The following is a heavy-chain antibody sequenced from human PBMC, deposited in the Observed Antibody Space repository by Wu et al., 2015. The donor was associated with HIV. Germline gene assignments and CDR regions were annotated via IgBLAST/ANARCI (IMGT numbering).Heavy chain of an antibody. J-gene: IGHJ4*02. CDR3: ATPRSPGFSSAWPTYFDY. V-gene: IGHV1-69*01. CDR1: GNSLTEVS. D-gene: IGHD6-19*01. Sequence: QLQLVQSGAEVKKPGASVKVSCKVSGNSLTEVSIHWVRQAPGKGLEWMGGIIPLFGTGDYAQTFQGRFTITTDESTSTAYMTLSSLTSEDTAVYYCATPRSPGFSSAWPTYFDYWGQGTLVTVSS. CDR2: IIPLFGTG.